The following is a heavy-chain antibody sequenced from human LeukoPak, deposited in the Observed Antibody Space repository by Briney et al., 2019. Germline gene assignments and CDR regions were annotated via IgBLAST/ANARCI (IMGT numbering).Heavy chain of an antibody. D-gene: IGHD6-19*01. CDR1: GGSFSGYY. V-gene: IGHV4-34*01. Sequence: SETLSLTCAVYGGSFSGYYWSWIRQPPGKGLEWIGEINHSGSTNYNPSLKSRVTISVDTSKSQFSLKLSSVTAADTAVYYCARDRPARPDSSGWYGLDYWGQGTLVTVSS. J-gene: IGHJ4*02. CDR2: INHSGST. CDR3: ARDRPARPDSSGWYGLDY.